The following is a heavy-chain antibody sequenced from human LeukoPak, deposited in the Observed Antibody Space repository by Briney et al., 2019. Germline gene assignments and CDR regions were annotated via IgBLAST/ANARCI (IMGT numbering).Heavy chain of an antibody. CDR2: INPNSGGT. CDR1: VYTFTDYF. Sequence: ASVKVSCKASVYTFTDYFMHSVGQARGQGLEWMGWINPNSGGTKYAQKFQGRGNMSRDTSISTAYIDLSRLTSEDTAMNYCARGGRKTYDAFDIWGQGTMVTVSS. D-gene: IGHD3-16*01. J-gene: IGHJ3*02. CDR3: ARGGRKTYDAFDI. V-gene: IGHV1-2*02.